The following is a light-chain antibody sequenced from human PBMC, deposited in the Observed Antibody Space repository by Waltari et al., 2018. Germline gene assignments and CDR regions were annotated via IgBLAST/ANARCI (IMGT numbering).Light chain of an antibody. Sequence: QLVLTQSPSASASLGASVKLTCTLSSGHSSNIIAWHQQQPEKGPRYLMKVNRDGSHSKGDGIPDLFSGASSGPERYLTISSVQSEDEADYYCQTGGHGTWVFGGGTKLTVL. V-gene: IGLV4-69*01. CDR1: SGHSSNI. CDR3: QTGGHGTWV. J-gene: IGLJ3*02. CDR2: VNRDGSH.